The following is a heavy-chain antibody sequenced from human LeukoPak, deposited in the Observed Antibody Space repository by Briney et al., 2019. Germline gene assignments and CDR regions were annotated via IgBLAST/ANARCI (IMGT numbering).Heavy chain of an antibody. CDR1: GGYISSYY. V-gene: IGHV4-4*07. Sequence: PSETLSLTCTVSGGYISSYYWSWIRQPAGKGLEWIGRIYTSGSTNYNPSLKSRVTMSVDTSKNQFSLKLSSVTAADTAVYYCARDTLPRGLLWFGESDWFDPWGQGTLVTVSS. D-gene: IGHD3-10*01. J-gene: IGHJ5*02. CDR2: IYTSGST. CDR3: ARDTLPRGLLWFGESDWFDP.